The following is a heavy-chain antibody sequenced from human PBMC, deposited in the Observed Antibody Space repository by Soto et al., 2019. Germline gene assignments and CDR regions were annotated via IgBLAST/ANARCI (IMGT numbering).Heavy chain of an antibody. CDR2: IIPIFGTA. J-gene: IGHJ6*02. V-gene: IGHV1-69*01. CDR1: GGTFSSYA. D-gene: IGHD3-16*01. Sequence: QVQLVQSGAEVKKPGSSVKVSCKASGGTFSSYAISWVRQAPGQGLEWMGGIIPIFGTANYAQKFQGRVTITADESTRTAYMELSSLRSEDTAVYYCASPIAYVNRRYYYGMDVWGQGTTVTVSS. CDR3: ASPIAYVNRRYYYGMDV.